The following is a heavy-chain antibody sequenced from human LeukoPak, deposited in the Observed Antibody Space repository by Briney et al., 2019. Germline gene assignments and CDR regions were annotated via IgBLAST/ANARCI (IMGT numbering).Heavy chain of an antibody. Sequence: GGSLRLSCAASGFSFSYCGMHWVRQAPGKGLEWVAVIWYDGSNQYYEDSVKGRFTISRDNSKNTLSLQMSSLRAEDTAVYYCARGMRDYYGLDYWGQGTLVTVSS. CDR2: IWYDGSNQ. CDR3: ARGMRDYYGLDY. J-gene: IGHJ4*02. V-gene: IGHV3-33*08. CDR1: GFSFSYCG. D-gene: IGHD3-10*01.